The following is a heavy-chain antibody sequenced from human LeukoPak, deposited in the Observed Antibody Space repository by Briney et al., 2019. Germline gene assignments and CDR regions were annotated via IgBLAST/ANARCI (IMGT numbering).Heavy chain of an antibody. CDR2: IIPTFGTA. Sequence: ASVKVSCKASGGTFISYAISWVRQAPGQGLEWMGGIIPTFGTANYAQKFQGRVTITADESTSTAYMELSSLRSEDTAVYYCARGAHYYGSGSYYNPYYFDYWGQGTLVTVSS. CDR3: ARGAHYYGSGSYYNPYYFDY. J-gene: IGHJ4*02. D-gene: IGHD3-10*01. V-gene: IGHV1-69*13. CDR1: GGTFISYA.